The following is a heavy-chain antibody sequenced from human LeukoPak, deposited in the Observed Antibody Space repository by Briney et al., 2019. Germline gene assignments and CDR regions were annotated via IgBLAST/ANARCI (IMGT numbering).Heavy chain of an antibody. V-gene: IGHV1-69*13. J-gene: IGHJ4*02. CDR1: GGTFSSYT. Sequence: ASVKVSCKASGGTFSSYTFSWVRQAPGQGLEWMGGIIPIFGTANYAQKFQGRVTITADESTSTAYMELSSLRSEDTAVYYCARGVGGYDINADFDYWGQGTLVTVSS. CDR2: IIPIFGTA. D-gene: IGHD5-12*01. CDR3: ARGVGGYDINADFDY.